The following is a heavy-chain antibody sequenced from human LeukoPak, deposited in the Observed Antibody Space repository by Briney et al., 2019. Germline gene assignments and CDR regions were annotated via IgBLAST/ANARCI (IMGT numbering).Heavy chain of an antibody. CDR2: INSDGSST. D-gene: IGHD3-22*01. Sequence: GGSLRLSCEASGFTFRSYWMHWVRQAPGKGLVWVSRINSDGSSTSYADSVKGRFTISRDNAKNTLYLQMNSLRAEDTAVYYCARDGYYDSSGYYYYWGQGTLVTVSS. V-gene: IGHV3-74*01. CDR1: GFTFRSYW. CDR3: ARDGYYDSSGYYYY. J-gene: IGHJ4*02.